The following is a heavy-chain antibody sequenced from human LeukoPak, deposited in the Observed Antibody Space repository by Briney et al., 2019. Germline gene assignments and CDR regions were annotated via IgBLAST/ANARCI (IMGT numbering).Heavy chain of an antibody. CDR3: ARDQAAVYGEDAFDI. V-gene: IGHV4-59*01. CDR2: IYYSGST. Sequence: SETLSHTCTVSGGSISSYYWSWSRQPPGKGLEWIGYIYYSGSTTYNPSLKSRVTISVDTSKNQFSLKLSSVTAADTAVYYCARDQAAVYGEDAFDIWGQGTTVTVSS. J-gene: IGHJ3*02. D-gene: IGHD5/OR15-5a*01. CDR1: GGSISSYY.